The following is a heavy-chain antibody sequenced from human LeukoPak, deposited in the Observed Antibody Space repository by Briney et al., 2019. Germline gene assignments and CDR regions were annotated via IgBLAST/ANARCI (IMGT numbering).Heavy chain of an antibody. J-gene: IGHJ3*02. CDR3: ARVEYYYENAFDI. D-gene: IGHD3-22*01. Sequence: PSETLTLTCTVSGGSKSSYYWSWIRQPPGKGLEWIGYIYYSGSTNYNPSLKSRVTISVDTSKNQFSLKLSSVTAADTAVYYCARVEYYYENAFDIWGQGTMVTVSS. V-gene: IGHV4-59*01. CDR2: IYYSGST. CDR1: GGSKSSYY.